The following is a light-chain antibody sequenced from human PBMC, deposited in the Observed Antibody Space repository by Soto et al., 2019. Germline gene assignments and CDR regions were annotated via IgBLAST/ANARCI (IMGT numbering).Light chain of an antibody. CDR2: EVS. CDR1: SSDVGGYNY. V-gene: IGLV2-14*01. J-gene: IGLJ1*01. Sequence: QSALTQPASVSGSPGQSITISCTGTSSDVGGYNYVSRYQQHPGKAPKLMIYEVSNRPSGVSNRFSGSKSGNTASLTISGLQAEDEADYYCSSYTSSSTLWVFGTGTKVTVL. CDR3: SSYTSSSTLWV.